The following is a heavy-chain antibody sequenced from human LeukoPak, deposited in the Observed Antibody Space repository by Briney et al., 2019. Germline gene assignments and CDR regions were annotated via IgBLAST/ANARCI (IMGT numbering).Heavy chain of an antibody. CDR3: ARARHWPDGGKEYYFDY. J-gene: IGHJ4*02. V-gene: IGHV4-30-2*01. Sequence: PSETLSLTCAVSGGSISSGGYSWSWIRQPPGKGLEWIGYIYHSGSTYYNPSLKSRVTISVDGSKNQFSLKLSSVTAADTAVYYCARARHWPDGGKEYYFDYWGQGTLVTVSS. CDR1: GGSISSGGYS. CDR2: IYHSGST. D-gene: IGHD2-15*01.